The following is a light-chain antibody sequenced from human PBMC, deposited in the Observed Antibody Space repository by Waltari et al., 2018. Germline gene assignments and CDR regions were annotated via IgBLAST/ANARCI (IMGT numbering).Light chain of an antibody. V-gene: IGKV1-39*01. CDR2: AAS. Sequence: DIQMTQSPSSLSASVGDRVTITCRASQNIRNFLNWYQQKPGKAPDLLIYAASSLQTGVPSMFSGSGSGTDFTLTISGLQPEDFAVYFCQLGYTTPRTFGQGTKVEIK. CDR3: QLGYTTPRT. CDR1: QNIRNF. J-gene: IGKJ1*01.